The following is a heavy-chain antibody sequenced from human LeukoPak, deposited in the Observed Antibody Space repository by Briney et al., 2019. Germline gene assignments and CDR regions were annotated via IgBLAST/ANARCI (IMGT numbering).Heavy chain of an antibody. J-gene: IGHJ4*02. D-gene: IGHD5-12*01. V-gene: IGHV3-23*01. CDR2: IIASSGST. Sequence: GGSLTLSCAPSGFSLSNYAMSWVRQAPGKGLEWVSLIIASSGSTVYEDSVKGRFTISRDNSKNTLYLQMNSLRAEDTAVYYCAKGAYDYVEIGYFDHWGQGTLVTVSS. CDR3: AKGAYDYVEIGYFDH. CDR1: GFSLSNYA.